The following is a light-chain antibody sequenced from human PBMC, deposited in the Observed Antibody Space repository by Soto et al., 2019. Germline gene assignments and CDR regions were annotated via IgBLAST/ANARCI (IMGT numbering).Light chain of an antibody. V-gene: IGKV3-11*01. J-gene: IGKJ4*01. CDR3: QQRSNWPPSLT. CDR2: DAS. Sequence: EIVVTQSPATLSLSPGERATLSCRARQSVSSYLAWYQQKPGQAPRLLIYDASNRATGIPARFSGSGSGTDFTLTISSLEPEDFAVYYCQQRSNWPPSLTFGGGTKVDIK. CDR1: QSVSSY.